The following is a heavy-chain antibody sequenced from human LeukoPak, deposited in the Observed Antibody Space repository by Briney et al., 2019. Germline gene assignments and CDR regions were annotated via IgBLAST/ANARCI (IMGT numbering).Heavy chain of an antibody. D-gene: IGHD3-16*02. CDR1: GFTFSSYA. CDR2: ISKSGDST. CDR3: AKDTLHDYVWGSYRYGYFDY. V-gene: IGHV3-23*01. Sequence: GGSLRLSCAASGFTFSSYAMSWVRQAPGKGLEWVSAISKSGDSTFYADSVKGRFTISRDNSQNTLYLQMNSLRAEDTAVYYCAKDTLHDYVWGSYRYGYFDYWGQGTLVTVSS. J-gene: IGHJ4*02.